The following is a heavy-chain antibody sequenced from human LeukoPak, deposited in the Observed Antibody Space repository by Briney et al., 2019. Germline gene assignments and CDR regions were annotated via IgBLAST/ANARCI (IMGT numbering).Heavy chain of an antibody. CDR2: ISSSGSTI. CDR3: AREGYSYGYVY. J-gene: IGHJ4*02. Sequence: GGSLRPSCAASGFTFSSYEMNWVRQAPGKGLEWVSYISSSGSTIYYADSVKGRFTISRDNAKNSLYLQMNSLRAEDTAVYYCAREGYSYGYVYWGQGTLVTVSS. CDR1: GFTFSSYE. V-gene: IGHV3-48*03. D-gene: IGHD5-18*01.